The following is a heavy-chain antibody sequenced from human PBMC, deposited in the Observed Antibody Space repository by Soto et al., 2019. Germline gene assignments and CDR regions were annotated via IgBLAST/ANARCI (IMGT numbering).Heavy chain of an antibody. D-gene: IGHD1-26*01. J-gene: IGHJ5*02. CDR3: ARASGTRWFDP. CDR1: GGSISSYY. CDR2: IYYSGST. Sequence: SETLSLTCTGSGGSISSYYWSWIRQPPGKGLEWIAYIYYSGSTNHSPSLESRVTISVDTSKNQFSLKLSSVTAADTAVYYCARASGTRWFDPWGKGTLVTVSS. V-gene: IGHV4-59*01.